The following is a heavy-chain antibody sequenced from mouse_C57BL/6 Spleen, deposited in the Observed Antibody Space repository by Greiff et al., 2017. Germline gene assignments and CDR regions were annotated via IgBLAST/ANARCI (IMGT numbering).Heavy chain of an antibody. V-gene: IGHV1-80*01. J-gene: IGHJ4*01. D-gene: IGHD1-1*01. Sequence: VQLQQSGAELVKPGASVKISCKASGYAFSSYWMNWVKQRPGKGLEWIGQIYPGDGDTNYNGKFKGKATLTADKSSNTAYMQLSSLTSEDSAVYFCARFLYYYGSNYYYAMDYWGQGTSVTVSS. CDR1: GYAFSSYW. CDR3: ARFLYYYGSNYYYAMDY. CDR2: IYPGDGDT.